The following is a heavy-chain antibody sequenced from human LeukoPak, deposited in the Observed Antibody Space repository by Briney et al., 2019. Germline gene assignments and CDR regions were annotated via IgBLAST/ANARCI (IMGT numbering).Heavy chain of an antibody. CDR2: INHSGST. V-gene: IGHV4-34*01. J-gene: IGHJ4*02. Sequence: SETLSLTCAVYGGSFSGYYWSWIRQPPGKGLEWIGEINHSGSTNYNPSLKSRVTISVDTSKNQFSLKLSSVTAADTAVYYCAGAGYYYDSSGYSYWGQGTLVTVSS. D-gene: IGHD3-22*01. CDR3: AGAGYYYDSSGYSY. CDR1: GGSFSGYY.